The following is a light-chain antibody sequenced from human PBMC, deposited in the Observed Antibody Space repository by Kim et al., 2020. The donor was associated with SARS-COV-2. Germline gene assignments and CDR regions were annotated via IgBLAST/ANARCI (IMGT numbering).Light chain of an antibody. CDR3: HQYGRALWT. CDR1: QSVSSNY. Sequence: SPGERVTLSCRASQSVSSNYLAWYQQKPGQAPRLLIYAASRRATGISDRFSGSGSGTDFTLIISRLEPEDFGVYHCHQYGRALWTFGQGTKVDIK. J-gene: IGKJ1*01. CDR2: AAS. V-gene: IGKV3-20*01.